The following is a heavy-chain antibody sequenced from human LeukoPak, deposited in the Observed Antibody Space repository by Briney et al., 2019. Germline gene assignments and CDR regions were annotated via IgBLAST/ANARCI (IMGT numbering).Heavy chain of an antibody. V-gene: IGHV4-34*01. Sequence: SETLSLTCAVYGGSFSGYYWSWIRQPPGKGLEWIGEINHSGSTSYNPSLKSRVTISVDTSKNQFSLKLSSVTAADTAVYYCARDNWGSLDFWGRGILVTVSS. CDR3: ARDNWGSLDF. CDR2: INHSGST. CDR1: GGSFSGYY. D-gene: IGHD7-27*01. J-gene: IGHJ4*02.